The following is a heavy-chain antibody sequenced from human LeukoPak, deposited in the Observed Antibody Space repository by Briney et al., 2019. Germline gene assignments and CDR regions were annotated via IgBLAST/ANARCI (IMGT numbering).Heavy chain of an antibody. CDR2: ISSSGSTI. CDR3: ARDVDIVVVPAAKYGMDV. J-gene: IGHJ6*02. D-gene: IGHD2-2*03. Sequence: GGSLRLSCAASGFTFSDYYMSWIRPAPGKGLEWVSYISSSGSTIYYADSVKGRFTISRDNAKNSLYLQMNSLRAEDTAVYYCARDVDIVVVPAAKYGMDVWGQGTTVTVSS. V-gene: IGHV3-11*01. CDR1: GFTFSDYY.